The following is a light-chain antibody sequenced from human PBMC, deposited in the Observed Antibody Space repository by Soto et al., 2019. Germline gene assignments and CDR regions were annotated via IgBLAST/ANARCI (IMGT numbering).Light chain of an antibody. J-gene: IGLJ1*01. CDR3: QSYDNSLSVYV. CDR2: GNS. CDR1: SSNIGAHYD. V-gene: IGLV1-40*01. Sequence: QSFLTQPPSVSVAPGQRVTISCTGSSSNIGAHYDVHWYQQLPGTAPKLLIYGNSNRPSGVPDRFSGSKSGTSASLAITGLQAEDEADYYCQSYDNSLSVYVFGTGTKVTVL.